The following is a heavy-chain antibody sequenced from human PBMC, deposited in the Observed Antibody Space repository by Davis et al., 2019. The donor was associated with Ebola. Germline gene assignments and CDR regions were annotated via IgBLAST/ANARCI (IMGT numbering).Heavy chain of an antibody. D-gene: IGHD5-12*01. CDR1: GDSVSSGG. J-gene: IGHJ4*02. CDR3: ARGWLRSAFDQ. V-gene: IGHV6-1*01. Sequence: PSETLSLTCDISGDSVSSGGWNWIRQSPSRGLEWLGRTYYNSKWYNDYAVSVKSRITINADTSKNQLSLHLNSVTPEDTAVYYCARGWLRSAFDQWGQGTLVTVSS. CDR2: TYYNSKWYN.